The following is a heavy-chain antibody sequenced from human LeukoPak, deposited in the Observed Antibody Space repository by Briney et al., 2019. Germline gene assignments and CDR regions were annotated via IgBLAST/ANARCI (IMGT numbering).Heavy chain of an antibody. Sequence: GRSLRLSCAASGFTFDDYAMHWVRQAPGKGLEWVSGISWNGGSIDYADSVKGRFTISRDNAKNSLYLQINMLRDEDTAVYYCAKDGEIGDYVWGSFRYNSLFDYWGQETLVTVSP. V-gene: IGHV3-9*01. J-gene: IGHJ4*02. CDR3: AKDGEIGDYVWGSFRYNSLFDY. CDR1: GFTFDDYA. CDR2: ISWNGGSI. D-gene: IGHD3-16*02.